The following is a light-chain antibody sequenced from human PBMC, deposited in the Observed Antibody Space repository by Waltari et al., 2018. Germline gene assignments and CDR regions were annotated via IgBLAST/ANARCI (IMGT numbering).Light chain of an antibody. V-gene: IGLV3-25*03. CDR1: ALPSHF. CDR2: KDS. J-gene: IGLJ2*01. Sequence: SYELTQPPSVSVSPGQTARIPCSGDALPSHFASWYQVKAGQAPVLVIQKDSERPSGIPERFSGSSSGTTATLTVSGVQAEDEGDFYCLSADNSGSYLVFGGGTRLTVL. CDR3: LSADNSGSYLV.